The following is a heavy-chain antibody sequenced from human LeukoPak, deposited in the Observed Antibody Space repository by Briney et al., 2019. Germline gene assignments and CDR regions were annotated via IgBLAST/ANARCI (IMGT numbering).Heavy chain of an antibody. V-gene: IGHV4-34*01. CDR1: GGSFSGYY. Sequence: SETLSLTRAVYGGSFSGYYWSWIRQPPGKRLEWRGEINHSGGTHSKPPLKSRVTISVDTSMNQFSLKLSSVTAADTAVYYCARRRVYCSRTSCSSYRFDYWGQGTLVTVSS. D-gene: IGHD2-2*01. CDR3: ARRRVYCSRTSCSSYRFDY. CDR2: INHSGGT. J-gene: IGHJ4*02.